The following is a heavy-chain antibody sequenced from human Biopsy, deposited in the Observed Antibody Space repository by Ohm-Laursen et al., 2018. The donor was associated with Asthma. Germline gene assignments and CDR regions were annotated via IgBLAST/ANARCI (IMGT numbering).Heavy chain of an antibody. CDR1: GGSISSFY. CDR3: VRAVRNEQWLAPFDY. CDR2: VYWTGST. Sequence: TLSLTCNVYGGSISSFYWSWIRQSPEKGLEWMGYVYWTGSTNYNPPLKSRITMSVDTSKNRMFLELTSVTAADTAIYYCVRAVRNEQWLAPFDYWGQGKPVTVSS. V-gene: IGHV4-59*01. J-gene: IGHJ4*02. D-gene: IGHD6-19*01.